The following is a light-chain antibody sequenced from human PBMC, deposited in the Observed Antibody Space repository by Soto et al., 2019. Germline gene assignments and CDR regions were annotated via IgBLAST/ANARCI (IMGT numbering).Light chain of an antibody. J-gene: IGKJ2*01. Sequence: EIVLTQSPGTLSLSPGERATLSCRTSESVTSTYLAWYQQKPGQPPRLLIYVASSRATGIPDRFSGSGSGTDFTLTISSLEPEDFAVYYCELFGSSPRYTFGQGTKLEIK. CDR2: VAS. CDR3: ELFGSSPRYT. V-gene: IGKV3-20*01. CDR1: ESVTSTY.